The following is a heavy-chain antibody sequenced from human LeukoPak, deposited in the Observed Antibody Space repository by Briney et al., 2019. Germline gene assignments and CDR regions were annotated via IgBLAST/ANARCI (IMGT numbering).Heavy chain of an antibody. Sequence: PGRSLRLSCAASGFTFSSYAMSWVRQAPGKGLEWVSAISGSGGSTYYADSVKGRFTISRDNSKNTLYLQMNSLRAEDTAVYYCAKYPIGYGVHVGGAFDIWGQGTMVTVSS. D-gene: IGHD4-17*01. V-gene: IGHV3-23*01. CDR1: GFTFSSYA. J-gene: IGHJ3*02. CDR2: ISGSGGST. CDR3: AKYPIGYGVHVGGAFDI.